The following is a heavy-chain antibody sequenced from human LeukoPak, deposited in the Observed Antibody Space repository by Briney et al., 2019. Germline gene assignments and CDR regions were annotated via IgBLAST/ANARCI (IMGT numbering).Heavy chain of an antibody. D-gene: IGHD4-23*01. J-gene: IGHJ4*02. V-gene: IGHV3-74*01. CDR2: IASDGSST. CDR1: GFTFSSYC. CDR3: ARGRPHGNDY. Sequence: GGTLRLSCEASGFTFSSYCINWVRHAPGKGLVWVSRIASDGSSTTYADSVKGRFSISRDNAKNTLYLQMNSLRVEDTAVYYCARGRPHGNDYWGQGTLVTVSS.